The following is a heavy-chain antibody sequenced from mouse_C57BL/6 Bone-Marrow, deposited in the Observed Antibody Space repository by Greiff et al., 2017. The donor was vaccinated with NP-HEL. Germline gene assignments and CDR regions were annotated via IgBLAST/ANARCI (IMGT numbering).Heavy chain of an antibody. J-gene: IGHJ3*01. V-gene: IGHV1-18*01. Sequence: VQLKQSGPELVKPGASVKIPCTASGYTFTDYNMDWVKQSPGKSLEWIGDINPNNGGTIYNQNFKGKATVTVDKSSSTAYMELRSLTSEDTAVDNCAREGFKAAWFAYWGQGTLVTVSA. CDR1: GYTFTDYN. CDR3: AREGFKAAWFAY. CDR2: INPNNGGT.